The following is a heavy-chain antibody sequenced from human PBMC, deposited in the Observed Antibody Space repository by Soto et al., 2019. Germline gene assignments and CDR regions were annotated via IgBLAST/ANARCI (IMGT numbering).Heavy chain of an antibody. Sequence: ASVKLSCKASGYTFTSYGISWVRQAPGHGLERMGWISAYNGNTNYSQKLQGRVTMATDTSTSTAHMELRSLRSDDTAVYYCARAKMVRGVIITHAPYGVDVWGEGTTVTVSS. CDR1: GYTFTSYG. V-gene: IGHV1-18*01. D-gene: IGHD3-10*01. CDR2: ISAYNGNT. CDR3: ARAKMVRGVIITHAPYGVDV. J-gene: IGHJ6*04.